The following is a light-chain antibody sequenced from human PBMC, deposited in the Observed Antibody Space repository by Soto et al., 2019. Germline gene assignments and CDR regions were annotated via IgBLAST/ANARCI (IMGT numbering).Light chain of an antibody. CDR3: QHYGSSPYT. J-gene: IGKJ2*01. CDR2: GAS. V-gene: IGKV3-20*01. Sequence: EIVLTQSPGTLYLSPGERATLSCRASQSVSSSYLAWYQQKPGQAPRLLIFGASSRATGIPDRFSGSGSGTDFTLTISRLEPEDFAVYYCQHYGSSPYTFGQGTKLEI. CDR1: QSVSSSY.